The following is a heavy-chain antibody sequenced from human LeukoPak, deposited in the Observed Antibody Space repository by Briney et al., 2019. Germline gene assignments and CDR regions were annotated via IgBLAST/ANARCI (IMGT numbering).Heavy chain of an antibody. CDR3: AKDAPSGWDG. V-gene: IGHV3-48*03. CDR2: ISSSDGTI. D-gene: IGHD6-19*01. Sequence: GGSLRLSCAASGFTFSSYEMNWVRQAPGKGLEWVSYISSSDGTIYYADSVKGRFTISRDNAKNSLYLQMNSLRAGDTAVYYCAKDAPSGWDGWGQGTLVTVSS. CDR1: GFTFSSYE. J-gene: IGHJ4*02.